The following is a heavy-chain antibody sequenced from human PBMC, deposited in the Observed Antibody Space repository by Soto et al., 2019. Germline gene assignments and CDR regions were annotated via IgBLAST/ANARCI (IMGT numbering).Heavy chain of an antibody. D-gene: IGHD6-6*01. CDR2: IIPILGIA. CDR1: GGTFSSYT. J-gene: IGHJ5*02. CDR3: ARSSTSTNWFDP. Sequence: SVKVSCKASGGTFSSYTISWVRQAPGQGLEWMGRIIPILGIANYVQKFQGRVTITADKSTSTAYMELSSLRSEDTAVYYCARSSTSTNWFDPWGQGTLVTVSS. V-gene: IGHV1-69*02.